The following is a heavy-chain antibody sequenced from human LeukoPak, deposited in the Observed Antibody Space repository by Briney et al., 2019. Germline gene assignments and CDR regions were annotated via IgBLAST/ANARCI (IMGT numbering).Heavy chain of an antibody. V-gene: IGHV3-33*01. Sequence: GGSLRLSCAASGFTFSSYGMHWVRQAPGKGLEWVAVIWYDGSNKYYADSVKGRFTISRDISKNTLYLQMNSLRAEDTAVYYCARGSYGSGSFIDYWGQGTLVTVSS. CDR2: IWYDGSNK. D-gene: IGHD3-10*01. CDR1: GFTFSSYG. J-gene: IGHJ4*02. CDR3: ARGSYGSGSFIDY.